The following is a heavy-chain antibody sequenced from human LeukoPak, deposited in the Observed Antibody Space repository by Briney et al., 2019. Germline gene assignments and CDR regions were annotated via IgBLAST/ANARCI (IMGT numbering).Heavy chain of an antibody. Sequence: ASVKVSCKASGYTVTGYYMHWVRQAPGQGLEWMGWINPNSGGTNYAQKFQGWVTMTRDTSISTAYMELSRLRSDDTAVYYCATSNYGSAFDIWGQGTMVTVSS. CDR1: GYTVTGYY. V-gene: IGHV1-2*04. CDR2: INPNSGGT. CDR3: ATSNYGSAFDI. D-gene: IGHD3-10*01. J-gene: IGHJ3*02.